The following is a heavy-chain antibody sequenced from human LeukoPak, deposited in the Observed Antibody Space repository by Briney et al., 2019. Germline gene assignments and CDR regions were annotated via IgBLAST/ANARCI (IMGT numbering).Heavy chain of an antibody. Sequence: GGSLRLSCAASGFTFSSYSMNWVRQAPGKGLEWVSSISSSSSYIYYADSVKGRFTISRDNAKDSLYLQMNSLRAEDTAVYYCARDFRGGSYQDYWGQGTLVTVSS. CDR3: ARDFRGGSYQDY. J-gene: IGHJ4*02. CDR1: GFTFSSYS. CDR2: ISSSSSYI. D-gene: IGHD1-26*01. V-gene: IGHV3-21*01.